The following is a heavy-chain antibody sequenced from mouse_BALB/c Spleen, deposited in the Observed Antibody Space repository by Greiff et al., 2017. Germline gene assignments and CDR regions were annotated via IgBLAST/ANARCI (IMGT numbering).Heavy chain of an antibody. V-gene: IGHV1-54*01. CDR1: GYAFTNYL. CDR2: INPGSGGT. CDR3: ARGDAMDY. Sequence: VMLVESGAELVRPGTSVKVSCTASGYAFTNYLIEWVKQRPGQGLEWIGVINPGSGGTNYNEKFKGKATLTADKSSSTAYMQLSSLTSDDSAVYFCARGDAMDYWGQGTSVTVSA. J-gene: IGHJ4*01.